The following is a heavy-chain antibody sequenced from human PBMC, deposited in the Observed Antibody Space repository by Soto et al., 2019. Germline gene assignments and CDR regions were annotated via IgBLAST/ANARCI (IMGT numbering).Heavy chain of an antibody. CDR2: IIPILSIT. D-gene: IGHD4-17*01. Sequence: QVQLVQSGAEVKKPGSSVKVSCKASGDSFTSYSFSWVRQAPGQGLEWMGRIIPILSITNYAQKFQGRVTITADKSTSTAYMELSSLRSEDTAVYYCARAPDYGDYVKWLDPWGQGTVVTVSS. V-gene: IGHV1-69*02. J-gene: IGHJ5*02. CDR3: ARAPDYGDYVKWLDP. CDR1: GDSFTSYS.